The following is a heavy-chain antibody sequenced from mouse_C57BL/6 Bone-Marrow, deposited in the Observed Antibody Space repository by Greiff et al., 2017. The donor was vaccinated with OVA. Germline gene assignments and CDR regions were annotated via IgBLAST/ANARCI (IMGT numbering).Heavy chain of an antibody. J-gene: IGHJ3*01. V-gene: IGHV14-1*01. CDR3: TTESGYYPFAY. CDR1: GFNITDYY. CDR2: IDPEDGDT. D-gene: IGHD2-3*01. Sequence: VQLQQSGAELVRPGASVKLSCTASGFNITDYYMHWVKQRPEQGLEWIGRIDPEDGDTEYAPKFQGKATMTADTSSNTAYLQLSSLTSEDTAVYYCTTESGYYPFAYWGQGTLVTVSA.